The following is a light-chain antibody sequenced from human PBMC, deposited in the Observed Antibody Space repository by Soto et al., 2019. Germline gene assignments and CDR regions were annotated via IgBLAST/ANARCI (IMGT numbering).Light chain of an antibody. Sequence: QSVLTQSSSASASLGSSVKLTCTLSSGHSSYIIAWHQQQPGKAPRYLMKLEGSGSYNKGSGVPDRFSGSSSGADRYLTISNRQFEVEADYYCETWDSNIHWVFGGGTKLTVL. CDR2: LEGSGSY. V-gene: IGLV4-60*02. CDR1: SGHSSYI. J-gene: IGLJ3*02. CDR3: ETWDSNIHWV.